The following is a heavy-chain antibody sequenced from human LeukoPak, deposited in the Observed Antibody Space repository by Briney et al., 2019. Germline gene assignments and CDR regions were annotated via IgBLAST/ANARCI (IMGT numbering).Heavy chain of an antibody. CDR2: ISSSGNYI. V-gene: IGHV3-21*01. CDR1: GFTFSNYN. Sequence: GGSLRLSCAASGFTFSNYNMNRVRQAPGKGLEWVSFISSSGNYIYYADSVKGRFTISRDNAKNSLYLQMNSLRAEDTAVYYCARDCSGGSCYSGGRAFDIWGQGTMVTVSS. J-gene: IGHJ3*02. CDR3: ARDCSGGSCYSGGRAFDI. D-gene: IGHD2-15*01.